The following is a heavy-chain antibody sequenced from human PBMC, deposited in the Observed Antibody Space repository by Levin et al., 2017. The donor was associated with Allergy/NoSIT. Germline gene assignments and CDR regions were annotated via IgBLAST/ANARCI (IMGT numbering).Heavy chain of an antibody. J-gene: IGHJ4*02. D-gene: IGHD4-17*01. V-gene: IGHV4-31*03. Sequence: SETLSLTCTVSGGSISSGGYYWSWIRQHPGKGLEWIGYIYYSGSTYYNPSLKSRVTISVDTSKNQFSLKLSSVTAADTAVYYCARVEYGDYCFDYWGQGTLVTVSS. CDR1: GGSISSGGYY. CDR3: ARVEYGDYCFDY. CDR2: IYYSGST.